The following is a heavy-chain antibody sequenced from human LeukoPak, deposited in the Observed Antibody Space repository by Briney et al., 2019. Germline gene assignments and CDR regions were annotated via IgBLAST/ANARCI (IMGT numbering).Heavy chain of an antibody. Sequence: PGRSLRLSCAASGFTFSSYGMHWVRQAPGKGLEWVAVIWYDGSNKYYADSVKGRFTISRDNSKNTLYLQMNSLRAEDTAVYYCARDHVAPGYYYGMDVWGQGTTVTVSS. V-gene: IGHV3-33*01. CDR1: GFTFSSYG. CDR2: IWYDGSNK. D-gene: IGHD5-12*01. CDR3: ARDHVAPGYYYGMDV. J-gene: IGHJ6*02.